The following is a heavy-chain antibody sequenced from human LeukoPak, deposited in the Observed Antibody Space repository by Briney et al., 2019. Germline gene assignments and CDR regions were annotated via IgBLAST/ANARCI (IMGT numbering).Heavy chain of an antibody. CDR1: GFTVSSYY. V-gene: IGHV3-21*01. J-gene: IGHJ4*02. CDR3: ASSRVATSDY. Sequence: PGGSLRLSCAASGFTVSSYYMSWVRQAPGRGLEWVSSISNSGSDMYYAESVKGRFTISRDNAKNALYLQMNGLRAEDTAVYYCASSRVATSDYWGQGTLVTVSS. D-gene: IGHD5-12*01. CDR2: ISNSGSDM.